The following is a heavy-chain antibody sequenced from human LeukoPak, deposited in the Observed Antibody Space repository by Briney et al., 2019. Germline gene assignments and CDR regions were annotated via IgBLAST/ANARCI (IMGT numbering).Heavy chain of an antibody. V-gene: IGHV4-39*07. D-gene: IGHD2-2*01. CDR1: GGSISSSSYY. CDR3: ASIGYRSSTSCYLFDY. J-gene: IGHJ4*02. CDR2: IYYSGST. Sequence: PSETLSLTCTVSGGSISSSSYYWGWIRQPPGKGLEWIGSIYYSGSTYYNPSLKSRVTISVDTSKNQFSLKLSSVTAADTAVYYCASIGYRSSTSCYLFDYWGQGTLVTVSS.